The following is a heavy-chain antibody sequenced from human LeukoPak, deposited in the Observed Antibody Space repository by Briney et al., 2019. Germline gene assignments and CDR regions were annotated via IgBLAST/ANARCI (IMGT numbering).Heavy chain of an antibody. CDR2: INHSGST. CDR3: ARPGIKDVGELLGAYDY. Sequence: SETLSLTCAVYGGSFSGYYWSWIRQPPGKGLEWIGEINHSGSTNYNPSLKSRVTISVDTSKNQFSLKLSSVTAADTAVYYCARPGIKDVGELLGAYDYWGQGTLVTVSS. J-gene: IGHJ4*02. CDR1: GGSFSGYY. D-gene: IGHD3-10*01. V-gene: IGHV4-34*01.